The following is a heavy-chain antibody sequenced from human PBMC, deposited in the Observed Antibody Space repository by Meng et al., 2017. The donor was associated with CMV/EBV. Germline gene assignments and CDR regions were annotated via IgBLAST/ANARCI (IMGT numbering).Heavy chain of an antibody. CDR3: VREFSRDVFFDH. J-gene: IGHJ4*02. V-gene: IGHV3-30*04. D-gene: IGHD3-16*01. CDR1: GFKFSDYV. CDR2: LSQDGTYT. Sequence: GGSLRLSCAASGFKFSDYVVQWVRQAPGKVPEWLATLSQDGTYTASADSVRGRFTISRDNSRNMVYLDMSSLRVDDTAVYFCVREFSRDVFFDHWGQGTLVTVSS.